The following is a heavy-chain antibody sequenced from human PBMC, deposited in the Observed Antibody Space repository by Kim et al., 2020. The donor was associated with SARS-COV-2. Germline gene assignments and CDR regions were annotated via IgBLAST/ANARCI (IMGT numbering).Heavy chain of an antibody. J-gene: IGHJ3*01. CDR3: ARACRGSFDV. D-gene: IGHD3-10*01. V-gene: IGHV3-74*01. CDR2: T. Sequence: TSYADSVKGRFTISRDNAENKLYLQRNSRRAEDTAIDYWARACRGSFDVWGQGTMVTVSS.